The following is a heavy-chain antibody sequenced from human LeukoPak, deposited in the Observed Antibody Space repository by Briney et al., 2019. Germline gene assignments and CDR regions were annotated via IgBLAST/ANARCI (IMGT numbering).Heavy chain of an antibody. Sequence: SETLSLTCTVSGGSISSGDYYWSWIRQPPGKGLEWIGYIYYSGSTYCNPSLKSRVTISVDTSKNQFSLKLSSVTAADTAVYYCARDRGGYTYSHDYWGQGTLVTVSS. V-gene: IGHV4-30-4*08. CDR3: ARDRGGYTYSHDY. J-gene: IGHJ4*02. D-gene: IGHD5-18*01. CDR1: GGSISSGDYY. CDR2: IYYSGST.